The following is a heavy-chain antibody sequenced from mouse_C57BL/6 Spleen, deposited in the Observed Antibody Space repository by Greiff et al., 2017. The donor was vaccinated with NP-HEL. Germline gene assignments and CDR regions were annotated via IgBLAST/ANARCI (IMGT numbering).Heavy chain of an antibody. CDR1: GYAFSSYW. Sequence: QVHVKQSGAELVKPGASVKISCKASGYAFSSYWMNWVKQRPGKGLEWIGQIYPGDGDTNYNGKFKGKATLTADKSSSTAYMQLSSLTSEDSAVYFCARGDSNLPPWFAYWGQGTLVTVSA. D-gene: IGHD2-5*01. V-gene: IGHV1-80*01. CDR2: IYPGDGDT. CDR3: ARGDSNLPPWFAY. J-gene: IGHJ3*01.